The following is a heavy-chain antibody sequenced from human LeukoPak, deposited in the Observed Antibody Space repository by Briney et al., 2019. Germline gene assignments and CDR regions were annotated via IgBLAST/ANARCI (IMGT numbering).Heavy chain of an antibody. V-gene: IGHV3-74*01. Sequence: GGSLRLSCAASGFTFSNYWMHWVRQAPGKGMVWVSRINRDGSSTDYLDSVKGRFTISRDNARNTLYLQMNSLRAEDTAVYYCARVPYVFDLWGQGTMVTVSS. CDR1: GFTFSNYW. CDR3: ARVPYVFDL. CDR2: INRDGSST. J-gene: IGHJ3*01.